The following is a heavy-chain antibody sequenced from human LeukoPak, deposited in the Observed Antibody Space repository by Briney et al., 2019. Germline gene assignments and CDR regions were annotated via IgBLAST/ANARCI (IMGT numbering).Heavy chain of an antibody. J-gene: IGHJ4*02. CDR3: AKAPLLYGVRAQYFDY. CDR2: ISSSGGDT. D-gene: IGHD4-17*01. CDR1: GFTFSSYA. V-gene: IGHV3-23*01. Sequence: QPRGSLRLSCAASGFTFSSYAMTWVCQAPGKGLEWVSAISSSGGDTYYAASVKGRFTIPRDNSKNTLYLQMNSLRAEDTAVYYCAKAPLLYGVRAQYFDYWGQGTLVTVSS.